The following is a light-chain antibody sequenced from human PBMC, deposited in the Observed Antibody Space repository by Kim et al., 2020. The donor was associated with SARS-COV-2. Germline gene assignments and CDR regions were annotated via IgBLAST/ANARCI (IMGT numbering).Light chain of an antibody. CDR2: DAS. Sequence: APVGDRVTITCRASQSISSWLAWYQQKPGKAPKLLIYDASSLESGVPSRFSGSGSGTEFTLTISSLQPDDFATYYCQQYNSYPITFGQGTRLEIK. CDR1: QSISSW. V-gene: IGKV1-5*01. CDR3: QQYNSYPIT. J-gene: IGKJ5*01.